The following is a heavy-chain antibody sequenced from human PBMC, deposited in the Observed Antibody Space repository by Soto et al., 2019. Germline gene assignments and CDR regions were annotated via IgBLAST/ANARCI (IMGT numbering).Heavy chain of an antibody. D-gene: IGHD3-22*01. Sequence: SETLSLTCTVSGGSISSGGYYWSWIRQHPGKGLEWIGYIYYSGSTYYNPSLKSRVTISVDTSKNQFSLKLSSVTAADTAVYYCAREGTYYYDSSGYYPVDYFDYWGQGTLVTVSS. CDR3: AREGTYYYDSSGYYPVDYFDY. CDR1: GGSISSGGYY. J-gene: IGHJ4*02. V-gene: IGHV4-31*03. CDR2: IYYSGST.